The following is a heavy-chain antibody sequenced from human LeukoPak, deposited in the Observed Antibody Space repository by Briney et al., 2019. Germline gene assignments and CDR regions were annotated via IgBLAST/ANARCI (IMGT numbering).Heavy chain of an antibody. CDR3: ARVGVKVRGPKRQYNWFDP. Sequence: GASVKVSCKASGYTFTSYYMHWVRQAPGQGLEWMGIINPSGGSTSHAQKFQGRVTMTRDTSTSTVYMELSSLRSEDTAVYYCARVGVKVRGPKRQYNWFDPWGQGTLVTVSS. CDR1: GYTFTSYY. V-gene: IGHV1-46*01. J-gene: IGHJ5*02. CDR2: INPSGGST. D-gene: IGHD3-10*01.